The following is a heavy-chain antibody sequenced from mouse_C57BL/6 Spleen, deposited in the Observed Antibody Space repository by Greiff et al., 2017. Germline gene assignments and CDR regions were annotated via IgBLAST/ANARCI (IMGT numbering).Heavy chain of an antibody. J-gene: IGHJ4*01. D-gene: IGHD2-13*01. CDR2: IYPGDGDT. CDR3: ARSQNYYGDYCGDD. CDR1: GYAFSSSW. V-gene: IGHV1-82*01. Sequence: QVQLQQSGPELVKPGASVKISCKASGYAFSSSWMYWVKQRPGKGLEWIGQIYPGDGDTKYTGKFKGEATLTADKSSSTAYMQLSGLTSEDSAVYCCARSQNYYGDYCGDDWGQGTSDTVSS.